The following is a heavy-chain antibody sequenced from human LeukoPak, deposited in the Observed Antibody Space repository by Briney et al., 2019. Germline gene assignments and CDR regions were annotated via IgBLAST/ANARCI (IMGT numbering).Heavy chain of an antibody. Sequence: GGSLRLSCAASGFPFSSYAMTWVRQAPGRGLEWVSTIGGSRGSPYFADSVKGRFSISRDNSKNTLYLQMDSLRAEDTALYYCAKNKRDFGDYWYYFDSWGQGTLVTVSS. J-gene: IGHJ4*02. D-gene: IGHD4-17*01. V-gene: IGHV3-23*01. CDR3: AKNKRDFGDYWYYFDS. CDR1: GFPFSSYA. CDR2: IGGSRGSP.